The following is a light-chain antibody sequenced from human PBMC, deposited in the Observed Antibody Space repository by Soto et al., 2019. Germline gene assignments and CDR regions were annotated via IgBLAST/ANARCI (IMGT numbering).Light chain of an antibody. CDR2: GAS. CDR1: QSVSTRS. J-gene: IGKJ1*01. CDR3: QQYDSSPRT. Sequence: EIVLTQSPGTLSLSPGERATLSCRASQSVSTRSLAWYQQKPGQAPRLLISGASSRAADIPDRFSGSGSGTDFPLTISTPEPEDFAVYYCQQYDSSPRTFGQGTKVE. V-gene: IGKV3-20*01.